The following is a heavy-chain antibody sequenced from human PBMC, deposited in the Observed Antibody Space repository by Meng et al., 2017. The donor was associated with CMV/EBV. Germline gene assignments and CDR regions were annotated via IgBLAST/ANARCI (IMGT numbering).Heavy chain of an antibody. D-gene: IGHD2-8*01. V-gene: IGHV3-7*01. CDR3: ARDKNTKYYYYGMDV. CDR2: IKKDGSEK. J-gene: IGHJ6*02. CDR1: GFPSSSYW. Sequence: AGSLRPSCAASGFPSSSYWMSWVRQAPGRGREWVANIKKDGSEKYYVDSVKGRFTISRDNAKNSLYLQMNSLRAEDTAVYYCARDKNTKYYYYGMDVWGQGTTVTVSS.